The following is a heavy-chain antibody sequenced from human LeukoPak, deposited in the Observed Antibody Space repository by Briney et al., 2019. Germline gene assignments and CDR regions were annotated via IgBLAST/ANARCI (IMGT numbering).Heavy chain of an antibody. D-gene: IGHD1-26*01. Sequence: GGSLRLSCAPSGFTSGFTFSNAWMSWVRQAPGKGLELVGRIKSKTYGGTTDYAAPVKGRFTISRDDSKNTLYLQMNSLKTEDTAVYYCTPDCIAPGRSYYFDSWGQGTLVTVSS. CDR3: TPDCIAPGRSYYFDS. CDR1: GFTFSNAW. V-gene: IGHV3-15*01. J-gene: IGHJ4*02. CDR2: IKSKTYGGTT.